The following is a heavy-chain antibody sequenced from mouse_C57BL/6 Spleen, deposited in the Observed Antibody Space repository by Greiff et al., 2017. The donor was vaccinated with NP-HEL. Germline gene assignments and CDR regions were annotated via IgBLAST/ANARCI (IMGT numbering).Heavy chain of an antibody. CDR2: IYPGDGDT. J-gene: IGHJ3*01. CDR3: ARETAQAGAWFAY. Sequence: QVHVKQSGAELVKPGASVKISCKASGYAFSSYWMNWVKQRPGKGLEWIGQIYPGDGDTNYNGKFKGKATLTADKSSSTAYMQLSSLTSEDSAVYFCARETAQAGAWFAYWGQGTLVTVSA. CDR1: GYAFSSYW. V-gene: IGHV1-80*01. D-gene: IGHD3-2*02.